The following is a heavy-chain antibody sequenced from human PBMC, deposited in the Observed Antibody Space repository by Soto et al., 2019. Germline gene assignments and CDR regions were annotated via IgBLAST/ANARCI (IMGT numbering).Heavy chain of an antibody. D-gene: IGHD1-20*01. J-gene: IGHJ6*02. CDR3: ARDPPITSDYAMYV. CDR2: TYTSGST. CDR1: GFAVSTNY. Sequence: EVQLVETGGDLIQSGGSLRLSCAASGFAVSTNYMMWVRQAPGKGLECISVTYTSGSTHYADSVKGRFTISRDDSSNTLYLQMNSLRAEDTAVYYCARDPPITSDYAMYVWGQGTTVIVSS. V-gene: IGHV3-53*02.